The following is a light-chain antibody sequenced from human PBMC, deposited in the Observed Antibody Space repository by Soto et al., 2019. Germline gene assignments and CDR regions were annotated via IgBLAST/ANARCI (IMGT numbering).Light chain of an antibody. CDR3: LHVAAFPIT. CDR1: QHVSNH. V-gene: IGKV1-12*01. CDR2: SAS. J-gene: IGKJ5*01. Sequence: DIQMTQSPSSLSAFVGDRVTITCRASQHVSNHLVWYQQKPGKAPRLLIYSASNLQGGVPSRFSGSGSGTHFTLTINSLQPEDFATYFCLHVAAFPITFGQGTRLEI.